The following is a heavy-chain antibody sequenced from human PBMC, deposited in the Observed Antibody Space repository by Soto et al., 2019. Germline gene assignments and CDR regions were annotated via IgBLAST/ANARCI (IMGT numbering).Heavy chain of an antibody. CDR3: AQDPSTVTTGYFGL. Sequence: EVQLLESGGNLVQPGWSLRLSCAASGFSFSTYAMSWVRQAPGEGLEWVSAISVSGDTTYYADSVKGRFTISRDISKNTLYLQMNSLRAEDTALYYCAQDPSTVTTGYFGLWGRGTLVTVSS. CDR2: ISVSGDTT. J-gene: IGHJ2*01. D-gene: IGHD4-17*01. CDR1: GFSFSTYA. V-gene: IGHV3-23*01.